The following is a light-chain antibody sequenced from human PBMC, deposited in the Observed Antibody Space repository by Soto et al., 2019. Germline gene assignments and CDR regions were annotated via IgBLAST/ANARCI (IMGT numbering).Light chain of an antibody. CDR2: DAS. V-gene: IGKV1-33*01. CDR3: QQYEALVLS. CDR1: QDITDY. Sequence: DIQMTQSPSSLSASVGDRVTITCQASQDITDYLNWYQQKPGKAPRLLIYDASNLETGVPPRFSGSVSGTDFTFSISSLQPEDIATYYCQQYEALVLSFGGGTKVEIK. J-gene: IGKJ4*01.